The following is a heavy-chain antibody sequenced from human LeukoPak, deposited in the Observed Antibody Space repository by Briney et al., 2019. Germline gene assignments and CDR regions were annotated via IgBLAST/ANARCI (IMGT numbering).Heavy chain of an antibody. J-gene: IGHJ4*02. V-gene: IGHV3-64D*09. Sequence: PGGSLRLSCSASGFXFSSFAMHWVRQAPGKGLEYVAAISRNGGSTYYADSVKGRFTISRDNSNSTLYLQMSSLRAEDTAVYLCVKDLRSDFMGVLSRYLSYWGQGTLVTVSS. CDR3: VKDLRSDFMGVLSRYLSY. D-gene: IGHD2/OR15-2a*01. CDR2: ISRNGGST. CDR1: GFXFSSFA.